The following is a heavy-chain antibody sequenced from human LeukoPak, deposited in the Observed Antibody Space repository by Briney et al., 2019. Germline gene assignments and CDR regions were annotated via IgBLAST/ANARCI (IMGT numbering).Heavy chain of an antibody. CDR3: AKVYQLLIFDY. CDR2: IYSGGST. J-gene: IGHJ4*02. V-gene: IGHV3-53*01. Sequence: GGSLRLSCAASGFTVSSNYMSWVRQAPGKGLEWVSVIYSGGSTHYADSVKGRFTISRDNSKNTLYLQMNSLRAEDTAVYYCAKVYQLLIFDYWGQGTLVTVSS. D-gene: IGHD2-2*01. CDR1: GFTVSSNY.